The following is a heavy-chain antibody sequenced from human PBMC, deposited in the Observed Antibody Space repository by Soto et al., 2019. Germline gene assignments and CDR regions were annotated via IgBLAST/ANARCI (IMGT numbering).Heavy chain of an antibody. CDR3: CRAPRYGGTSGPAHY. CDR1: GFTLSHYW. CDR2: VNGDGRGT. V-gene: IGHV3-74*01. Sequence: GGSLRLSCAASGFTLSHYWMHWVRQGPGGRLVWVSGVNGDGRGTHYADSVKGRFTISRDDARNTLYLHLTSLRADDPALYYCCRAPRYGGTSGPAHYWGQGTLVTVSS. D-gene: IGHD2-15*01. J-gene: IGHJ4*02.